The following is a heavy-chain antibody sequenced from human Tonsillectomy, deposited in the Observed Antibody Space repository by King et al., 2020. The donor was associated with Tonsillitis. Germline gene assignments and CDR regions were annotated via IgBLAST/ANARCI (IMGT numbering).Heavy chain of an antibody. V-gene: IGHV1-24*01. D-gene: IGHD7-27*01. CDR1: GYTLTELS. Sequence: QLVQSGAEVKKPGASVKVSCKVSGYTLTELSMHWVRQAPGKGLEWMGGFDPEDDETIYAQKFQGRVTMTEDTSTDTAYMELSSLRSEDTAVYYCATLGLANWGFSYSYDAMDVWGQGTTVTVSS. CDR2: FDPEDDET. CDR3: ATLGLANWGFSYSYDAMDV. J-gene: IGHJ6*02.